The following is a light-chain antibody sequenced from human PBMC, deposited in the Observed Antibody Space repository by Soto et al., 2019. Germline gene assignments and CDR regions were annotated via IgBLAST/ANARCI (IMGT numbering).Light chain of an antibody. Sequence: EIVLTQPPGTLSLSPGERATLSCRASQSVSSSYLAWYQQKPGQAPRLLIYGASSRATGIPDRFSGSGSGTDFTLTISRLEPEDFAAYYCQQYGSSQWTFGQGTKV. CDR2: GAS. J-gene: IGKJ1*01. CDR1: QSVSSSY. CDR3: QQYGSSQWT. V-gene: IGKV3-20*01.